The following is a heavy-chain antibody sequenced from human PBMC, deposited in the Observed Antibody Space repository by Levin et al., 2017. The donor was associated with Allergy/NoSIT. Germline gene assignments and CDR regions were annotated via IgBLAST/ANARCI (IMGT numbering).Heavy chain of an antibody. CDR1: GFTFSSYW. CDR2: INSDGSST. J-gene: IGHJ3*02. CDR3: ASPRQNRLLWFGEFHDAFDS. V-gene: IGHV3-74*01. D-gene: IGHD3-10*01. Sequence: GGSLRLSCAASGFTFSSYWMHWVRQAPGKGLVWVSRINSDGSSTSYADSVKGRFTISRDNAKNTLYLQMNSLRAEDTAVYYCASPRQNRLLWFGEFHDAFDSWGQGTMVTVSS.